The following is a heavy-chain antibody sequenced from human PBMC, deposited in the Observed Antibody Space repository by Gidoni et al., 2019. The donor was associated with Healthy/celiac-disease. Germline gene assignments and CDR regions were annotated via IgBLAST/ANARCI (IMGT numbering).Heavy chain of an antibody. CDR2: INHSGST. V-gene: IGHV4-34*01. Sequence: QVQLQQWGAGLLKPSETLSLTCAVYGGSFSGYYWSWIRQPPGKGLEWIGEINHSGSTNYNPSLKSRVTISVDTSKNQFSLKLSSVTAADTAVYYCARGGMIVVVIKGAIDIWGQGTMVTVSS. CDR1: GGSFSGYY. J-gene: IGHJ3*02. D-gene: IGHD3-22*01. CDR3: ARGGMIVVVIKGAIDI.